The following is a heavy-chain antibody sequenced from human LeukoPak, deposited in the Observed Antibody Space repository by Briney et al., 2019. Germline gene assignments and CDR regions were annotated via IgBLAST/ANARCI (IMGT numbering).Heavy chain of an antibody. CDR1: GYSFTGYY. V-gene: IGHV1-2*02. D-gene: IGHD3-10*01. CDR3: ARGLYTMIRGVIIY. CDR2: INPNSGDT. J-gene: IGHJ4*02. Sequence: ASVKVSCKASGYSFTGYYMHWVRQAPGEGLEWMGWINPNSGDTKYAQKFQGRVTMTRNTSISTAYMELSSLRSEDTAVYYCARGLYTMIRGVIIYWGQGTLVTVSS.